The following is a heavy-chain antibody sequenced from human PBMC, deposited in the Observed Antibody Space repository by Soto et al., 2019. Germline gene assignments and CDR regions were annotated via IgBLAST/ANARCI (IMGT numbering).Heavy chain of an antibody. CDR2: ISTSVGST. CDR1: GFTFSSYA. Sequence: GGSLRLSCAASGFTFSSYAMNWVRQAPAKGLEWVSLISTSVGSTDYVDSVKGRFTISRDNSRNTLYLQMNSLRAEDTALYYCAKDMDFWSGYSYPLDYWGQGTLVTVSS. J-gene: IGHJ4*02. V-gene: IGHV3-23*01. D-gene: IGHD3-3*01. CDR3: AKDMDFWSGYSYPLDY.